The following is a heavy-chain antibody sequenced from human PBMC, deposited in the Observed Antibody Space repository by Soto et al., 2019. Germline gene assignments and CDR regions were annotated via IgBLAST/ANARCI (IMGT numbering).Heavy chain of an antibody. J-gene: IGHJ4*02. Sequence: QVQLQESGPGLVKPSETLSLTCTVSGGSISSYYWSWIRQPPGKGLEWIGYIYYSGSTNYNPSLKSRVTISVDTSKNQFSLKPSSVTAADTAVYYCARAIAVAGPFDYWGQGTLVTVSS. CDR1: GGSISSYY. D-gene: IGHD6-19*01. CDR3: ARAIAVAGPFDY. V-gene: IGHV4-59*01. CDR2: IYYSGST.